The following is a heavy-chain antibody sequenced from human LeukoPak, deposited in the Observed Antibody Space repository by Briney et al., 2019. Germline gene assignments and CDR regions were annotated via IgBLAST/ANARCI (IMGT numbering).Heavy chain of an antibody. J-gene: IGHJ6*03. Sequence: SETLSLTCTVSGGSISSYYWSWIRQPPGKGLEWIGYIYYSGSTNYNPSLKSRVTISVDTSKNQFSLKLSSVTAADTAVYYCARRSVWGSYRYYYYYYMDVWGKGTTVTISS. CDR1: GGSISSYY. CDR2: IYYSGST. CDR3: ARRSVWGSYRYYYYYYMDV. D-gene: IGHD3-16*02. V-gene: IGHV4-59*12.